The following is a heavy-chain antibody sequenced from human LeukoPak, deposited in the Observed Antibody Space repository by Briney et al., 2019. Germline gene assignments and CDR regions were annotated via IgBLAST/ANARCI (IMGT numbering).Heavy chain of an antibody. CDR1: GGSISSSSYY. V-gene: IGHV4-39*01. J-gene: IGHJ4*02. CDR3: ARRLAGTEDY. D-gene: IGHD6-13*01. Sequence: SENLSLTCTVSGGSISSSSYYWGWIRQPPGKGLEWIGSIYYSGSTYYNPSLKSRVTISVDTSKNQFSLMLSSVTAADTSVYYCARRLAGTEDYWGQGTLVTVSS. CDR2: IYYSGST.